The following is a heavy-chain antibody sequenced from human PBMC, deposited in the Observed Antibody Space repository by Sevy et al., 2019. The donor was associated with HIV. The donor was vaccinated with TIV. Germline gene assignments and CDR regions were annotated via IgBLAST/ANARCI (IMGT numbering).Heavy chain of an antibody. Sequence: GGSLRLSCVASGFTFRDFSMNWVCQAPGKGLEWLSYISRSSSTIYYADSVKGRFTISRDNAMNSLYLQMDSLRDEDTAVYYCARDVTTAIFGVLRDYGMDVWGQGTTVTVSS. CDR3: ARDVTTAIFGVLRDYGMDV. V-gene: IGHV3-48*02. D-gene: IGHD3-3*01. J-gene: IGHJ6*02. CDR2: ISRSSSTI. CDR1: GFTFRDFS.